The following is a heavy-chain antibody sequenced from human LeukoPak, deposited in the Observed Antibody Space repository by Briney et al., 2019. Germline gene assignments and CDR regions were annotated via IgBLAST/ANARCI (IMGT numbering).Heavy chain of an antibody. D-gene: IGHD3-22*01. J-gene: IGHJ4*02. CDR3: ARDRYYDSSGPIDY. CDR1: GFTFSNHA. CDR2: ISSNGGST. V-gene: IGHV3-64*01. Sequence: GGSLRLSCAASGFTFSNHATHWVRQAPGKGLEYVSAISSNGGSTYYANSVKGRFTISRDNSKNTLYLQMDSLRAEDMAVYYCARDRYYDSSGPIDYWGQGTLVTVSS.